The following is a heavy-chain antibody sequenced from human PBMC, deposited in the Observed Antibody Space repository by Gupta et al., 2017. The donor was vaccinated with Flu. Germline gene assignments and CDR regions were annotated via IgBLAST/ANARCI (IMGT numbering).Heavy chain of an antibody. CDR1: GGTFSSYA. Sequence: QVQLVQSGAEVKKPGSSVKVSCKASGGTFSSYAISWVRQAPGQGLEWMGGIIPIFGTANYAQKFQGRVTITADKSTSTAYMELSSLRSEDTAVYYCARENLLHCSGGSCPPYYFDYWGQGTLVTVSS. CDR2: IIPIFGTA. CDR3: ARENLLHCSGGSCPPYYFDY. J-gene: IGHJ4*02. D-gene: IGHD2-15*01. V-gene: IGHV1-69*06.